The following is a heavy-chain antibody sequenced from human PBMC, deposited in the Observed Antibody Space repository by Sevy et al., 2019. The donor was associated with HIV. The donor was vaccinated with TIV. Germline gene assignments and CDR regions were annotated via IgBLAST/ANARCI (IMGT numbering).Heavy chain of an antibody. Sequence: SETLCLTCTVSGGSISSSSYYWGWIRQPPGKGLEWIGSIYYSGSTYYNPSLKSRVTISVDTSKNQFSLKLSSVTAADTAVYYCATTSAFDIWGQGTMVTVSS. V-gene: IGHV4-39*01. D-gene: IGHD1-1*01. CDR3: ATTSAFDI. J-gene: IGHJ3*02. CDR2: IYYSGST. CDR1: GGSISSSSYY.